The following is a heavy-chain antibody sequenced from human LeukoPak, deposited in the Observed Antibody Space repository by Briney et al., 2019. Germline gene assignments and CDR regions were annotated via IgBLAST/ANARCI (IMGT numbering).Heavy chain of an antibody. V-gene: IGHV4-4*09. CDR2: TYTSGST. CDR1: GGSISSYY. J-gene: IGHJ5*02. Sequence: SETLSLTCTVSGGSISSYYWSWIRQPPGKGLEWIGYTYTSGSTNYNPSLKSRVTISVDTSKNQFSLKLSSVTAADTAVYYCARHYSRSSSWHNWFDPWGQGTLVTVSS. CDR3: ARHYSRSSSWHNWFDP. D-gene: IGHD6-13*01.